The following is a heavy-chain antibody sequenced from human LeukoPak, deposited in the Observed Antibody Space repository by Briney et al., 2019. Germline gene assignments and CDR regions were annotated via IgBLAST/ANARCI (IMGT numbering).Heavy chain of an antibody. CDR2: ISGSGGST. D-gene: IGHD3-3*01. V-gene: IGHV3-23*01. CDR3: AKDVAIFGVVIAGLDY. CDR1: GFTFSSYA. J-gene: IGHJ4*02. Sequence: GGSLRLSCAASGFTFSSYAMSWVRQAPGKGLEWVSAISGSGGSTYYADSVKGRFTISRDNSKNTLYLQMNSLRAEDTAVYYCAKDVAIFGVVIAGLDYWGQGTLVTVSS.